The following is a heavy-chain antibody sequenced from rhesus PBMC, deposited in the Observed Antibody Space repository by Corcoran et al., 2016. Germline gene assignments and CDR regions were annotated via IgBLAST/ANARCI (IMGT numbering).Heavy chain of an antibody. J-gene: IGHJ4*01. CDR1: GGSIRGYYF. D-gene: IGHD3-16*01. CDR3: ARVGGSYYYEVYFDY. V-gene: IGHV4S14*01. Sequence: QVQLQQWGEGLVKPSETLSLTCAVSGGSIRGYYFWRWIRPPPVKGLEWIGSIYGSGGSNNLKPSPKSLVTLSVETAKNQLYLKLSSVTTADTAVYYCARVGGSYYYEVYFDYWGQGVLVTVSS. CDR2: IYGSGGSN.